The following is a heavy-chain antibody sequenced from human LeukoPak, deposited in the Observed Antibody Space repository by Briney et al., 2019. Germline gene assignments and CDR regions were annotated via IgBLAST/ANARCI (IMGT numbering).Heavy chain of an antibody. Sequence: TSETLSLTCTVSGGSISSGGYYWSWIRQHPGKGLEWIGYIYYSGSTYYNPSLKSRVTISVDTSKNQFSLKLSSVTAADTAVYYCARDVRYSSSSQFDYWGQGTLVTVSS. CDR3: ARDVRYSSSSQFDY. CDR2: IYYSGST. D-gene: IGHD6-6*01. CDR1: GGSISSGGYY. J-gene: IGHJ4*02. V-gene: IGHV4-31*03.